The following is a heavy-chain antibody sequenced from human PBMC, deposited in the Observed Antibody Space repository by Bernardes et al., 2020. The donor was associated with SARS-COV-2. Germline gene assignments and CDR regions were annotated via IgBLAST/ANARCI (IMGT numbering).Heavy chain of an antibody. Sequence: GGSLRLSCRTSGLVFSNTDMAWVRQAPGQGLEWVATISAVRNTHYADSTLGRFTISRDDANNVVYLQMNSLRAEDTATYFCATELQYDDLYWGQGTRVTVSS. CDR2: ISAVRNT. J-gene: IGHJ4*02. D-gene: IGHD3-16*01. V-gene: IGHV3-53*01. CDR3: ATELQYDDLY. CDR1: GLVFSNTD.